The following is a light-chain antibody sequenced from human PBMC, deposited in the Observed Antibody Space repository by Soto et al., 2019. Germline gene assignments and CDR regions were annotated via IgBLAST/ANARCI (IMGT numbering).Light chain of an antibody. CDR3: CSYAGSYTHV. V-gene: IGLV2-11*01. CDR1: SSDVGAYIY. Sequence: QSVLTQPRSVSGSPGQSVTFSCTGTSSDVGAYIYVSWYQQHPGKAPKLIIYDVIKRPSGVPDRFSGSKSGNTASPTISGLQAEDEADYYCCSYAGSYTHVFGTGTKVTVL. J-gene: IGLJ1*01. CDR2: DVI.